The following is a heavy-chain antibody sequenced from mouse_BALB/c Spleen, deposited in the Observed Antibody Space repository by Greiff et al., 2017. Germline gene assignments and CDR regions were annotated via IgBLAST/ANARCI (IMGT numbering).Heavy chain of an antibody. CDR2: ISSGSSTI. Sequence: EVQVVESGGGLVQPGGSRKLSCAASGFTFSGFGMHWVRQAPEKGLEWVAYISSGSSTIYYADTVKGRFTISRDNPKNTLFLQMTSLRSEDTAMYYCAREGADYWDQGTTLTVSS. CDR1: GFTFSGFG. V-gene: IGHV5-17*02. CDR3: AREGADY. J-gene: IGHJ2*01.